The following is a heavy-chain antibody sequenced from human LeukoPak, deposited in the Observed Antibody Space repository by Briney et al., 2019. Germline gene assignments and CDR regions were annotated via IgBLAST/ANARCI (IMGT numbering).Heavy chain of an antibody. CDR2: IYYSGST. V-gene: IGHV4-39*01. CDR3: ARPGIPAAVTWNPFYI. D-gene: IGHD6-25*01. CDR1: GGSISSSSYY. J-gene: IGHJ3*02. Sequence: SETLSLTCTVSGGSISSSSYYWGWIHQPPGKGLEWIGSIYYSGSTYYNPSLKSRVTISVDTSKNQFSLKLSSVTAADTAVYYGARPGIPAAVTWNPFYIWGQGTMVTVSS.